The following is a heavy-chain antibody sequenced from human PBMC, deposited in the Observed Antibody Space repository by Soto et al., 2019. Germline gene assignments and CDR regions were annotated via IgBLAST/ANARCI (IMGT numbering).Heavy chain of an antibody. CDR3: ARGGGTAGITIFGVVPWHYYSYGMDV. CDR1: GYSISSGYY. CDR2: IYHSGST. Sequence: PSETLSLTCAVSGYSISSGYYWGWIRQPPGKGLEWIGSIYHSGSTYYNPSLKSRVTISVDTSKNQFSLKLSSVTAADTAVYYCARGGGTAGITIFGVVPWHYYSYGMDVWGQGTTVTVSS. V-gene: IGHV4-38-2*01. D-gene: IGHD3-3*01. J-gene: IGHJ6*02.